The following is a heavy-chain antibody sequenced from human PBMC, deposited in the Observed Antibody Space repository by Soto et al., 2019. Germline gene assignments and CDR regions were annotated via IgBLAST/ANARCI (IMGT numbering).Heavy chain of an antibody. J-gene: IGHJ5*02. CDR2: IIPIFGTA. V-gene: IGHV1-69*06. D-gene: IGHD2-2*01. Sequence: ASVKVSCKASGGTFSSYAISWVRQAPGQGLEWMGGIIPIFGTANYAKKFQGRVTITADKSTSTAYMELSRMRSEDTAVYYCARVIPGVEAWFDPWGQGTMVTVSS. CDR3: ARVIPGVEAWFDP. CDR1: GGTFSSYA.